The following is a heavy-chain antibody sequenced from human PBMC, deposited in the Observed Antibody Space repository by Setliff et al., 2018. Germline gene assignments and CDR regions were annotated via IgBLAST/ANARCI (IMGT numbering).Heavy chain of an antibody. D-gene: IGHD5-18*01. CDR1: GGTFSSYG. Sequence: SVKVSCKASGGTFSSYGISWVRQAPGQGLEWMGGTIPIFGSTNYAQKFQDRVTINTDESTSTAYMELRSLRTEDTAVYYCAREGVDTRSSTDYRYYMDVWGKGTTVTVSS. CDR2: TIPIFGST. V-gene: IGHV1-69*05. J-gene: IGHJ6*03. CDR3: AREGVDTRSSTDYRYYMDV.